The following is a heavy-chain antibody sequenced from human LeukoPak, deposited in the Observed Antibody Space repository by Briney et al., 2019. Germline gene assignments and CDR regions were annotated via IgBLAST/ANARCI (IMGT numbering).Heavy chain of an antibody. CDR2: IYYSGST. J-gene: IGHJ5*02. D-gene: IGHD5-12*01. CDR3: AIRDGGATGTYWFDP. Sequence: SETLSLTCTVSGGSISSGGYYWSWIRQHPGKGLEWIGYIYYSGSTYYNPSLKSRVTISVDTSKNQFSLKLSSVIAADTAVYYCAIRDGGATGTYWFDPWGQGTLVTVSS. V-gene: IGHV4-31*03. CDR1: GGSISSGGYY.